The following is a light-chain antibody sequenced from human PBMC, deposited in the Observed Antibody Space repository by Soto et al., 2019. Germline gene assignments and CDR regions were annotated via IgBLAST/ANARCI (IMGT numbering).Light chain of an antibody. V-gene: IGKV1-39*01. Sequence: DIQLPQSPSFLSASVGDRVTITCRASHGISSYLAWYQQKPGKAPKLLIYAASSLQSGVPSRFSGSGSGTDFTLTISSLQPEDFATYYCQQSYSTPTFGQGTRLEI. CDR3: QQSYSTPT. CDR2: AAS. CDR1: HGISSY. J-gene: IGKJ5*01.